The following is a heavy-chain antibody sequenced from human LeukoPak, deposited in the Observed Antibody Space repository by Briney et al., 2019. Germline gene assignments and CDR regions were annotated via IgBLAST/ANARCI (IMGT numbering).Heavy chain of an antibody. CDR3: ARDFPRGVIGENAVALIGT. CDR1: GFTVRSNY. V-gene: IGHV3-53*01. D-gene: IGHD3-22*01. J-gene: IGHJ5*01. Sequence: PGGSLRLPCAAPGFTVRSNYISWVRKAPGKGLGWVPVIYSGGSTYYADSVRSGFTISRDNSKNTLYLQMHSLRAEDTAVYYCARDFPRGVIGENAVALIGTWGHGNLVTVSS. CDR2: IYSGGST.